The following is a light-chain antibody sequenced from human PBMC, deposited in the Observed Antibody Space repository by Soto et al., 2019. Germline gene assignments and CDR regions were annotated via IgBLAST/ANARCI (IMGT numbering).Light chain of an antibody. Sequence: IVLTQSPGTLSLSPGERATLSCRASQTVSSSLAWYQQKPGQAPRLLIFGASTRAAGFPDRSSGSGSGTDFTLTISRLDPEDFAVYYCQQYGSSPRTFGQGTKVDI. CDR1: QTVSSS. V-gene: IGKV3-20*01. J-gene: IGKJ1*01. CDR3: QQYGSSPRT. CDR2: GAS.